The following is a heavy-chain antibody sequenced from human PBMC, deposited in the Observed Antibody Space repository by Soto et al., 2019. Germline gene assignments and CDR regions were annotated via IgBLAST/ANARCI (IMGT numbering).Heavy chain of an antibody. V-gene: IGHV1-69*02. CDR3: ATSYGSGSAPFHS. J-gene: IGHJ4*02. CDR2: IIPMLGMS. CDR1: GDTFSRFT. Sequence: QVQLVQSGAEVTKPGSSVTVSCTASGDTFSRFTLSWVRQAPGQGLERMGRIIPMLGMSNTAMTFQGRATITADKSTKKVLMHVDRALSDDTAVYFCATSYGSGSAPFHSWGQGTPVTVSS. D-gene: IGHD3-10*01.